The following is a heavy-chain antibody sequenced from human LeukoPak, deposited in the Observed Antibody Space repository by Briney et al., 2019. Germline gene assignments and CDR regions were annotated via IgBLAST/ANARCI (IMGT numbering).Heavy chain of an antibody. V-gene: IGHV3-33*01. Sequence: PGGSLRLSCAASGFIFSSYAIHWVRQAPGKGLEWVADIRYDGSNKNYADSVKGRFTISRDTFKNTLYLQMSGLRAEDTAVYFCARESRSSGLFDYWGQGTLVTVSS. CDR3: ARESRSSGLFDY. J-gene: IGHJ4*02. CDR2: IRYDGSNK. D-gene: IGHD6-19*01. CDR1: GFIFSSYA.